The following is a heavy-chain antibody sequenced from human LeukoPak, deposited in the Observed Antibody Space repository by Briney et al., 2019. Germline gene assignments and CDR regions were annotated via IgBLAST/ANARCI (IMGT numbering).Heavy chain of an antibody. D-gene: IGHD6-13*01. CDR2: IGYGGADS. Sequence: GGSLRLSCTVSGFTLSSYEMTWFRQAPGKGLEWVSSIGYGGADSHYADSVKGRFTISRDNSKNTLYLQLSSLRADDTAVYYCARQMQQLVQRYWFDPWGQGTLVTVSS. CDR1: GFTLSSYE. CDR3: ARQMQQLVQRYWFDP. J-gene: IGHJ5*02. V-gene: IGHV3-23*01.